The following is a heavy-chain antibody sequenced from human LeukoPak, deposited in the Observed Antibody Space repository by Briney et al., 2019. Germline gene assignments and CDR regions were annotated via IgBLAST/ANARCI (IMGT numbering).Heavy chain of an antibody. Sequence: SEALSLTCSVSGASFSTNYWSWIRQPPGRGLEWIGYVFDSGSTNYNPSLKSRVTISVDTSTKQFSLRLSSVTAADTAVYYCARLYQQSKWKYYYYYMDVWGKGTAVTVSS. CDR2: VFDSGST. CDR3: ARLYQQSKWKYYYYYMDV. CDR1: GASFSTNY. D-gene: IGHD1-1*01. J-gene: IGHJ6*03. V-gene: IGHV4-59*01.